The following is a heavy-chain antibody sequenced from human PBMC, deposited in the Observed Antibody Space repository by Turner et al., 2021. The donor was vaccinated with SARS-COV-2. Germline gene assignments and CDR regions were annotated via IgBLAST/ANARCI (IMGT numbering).Heavy chain of an antibody. CDR2: INPKSGDT. J-gene: IGHJ5*02. V-gene: IGHV1-2*02. CDR3: AREPRSNFGVFISGWFDP. CDR1: GNIFTGAY. D-gene: IGHD3-3*01. Sequence: QVHLVQSGAEVKTPGASVKVSCNTSGNIFTGAYFHWVRQAPGQGLEWMGWINPKSGDTIYGQKFQGRVTMTWDRSISTAYMEMRNLRPDDAAVYYCAREPRSNFGVFISGWFDPWGQGTVVTVSS.